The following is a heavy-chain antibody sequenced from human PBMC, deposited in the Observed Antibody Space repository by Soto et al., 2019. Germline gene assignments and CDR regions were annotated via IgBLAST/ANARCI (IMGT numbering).Heavy chain of an antibody. CDR1: GGSISSGGYS. CDR2: IYHSGST. Sequence: SETLSLTCAVSGGSISSGGYSWSWIRQPPGKGLEWIGYIYHSGSTYYNPSLKSRVTISVDRSKNQFSLKLSSVTAADTAVYYCARGRDYGDYEGQIRYGMDVWGQGTTVTVS. D-gene: IGHD4-17*01. CDR3: ARGRDYGDYEGQIRYGMDV. J-gene: IGHJ6*02. V-gene: IGHV4-30-2*01.